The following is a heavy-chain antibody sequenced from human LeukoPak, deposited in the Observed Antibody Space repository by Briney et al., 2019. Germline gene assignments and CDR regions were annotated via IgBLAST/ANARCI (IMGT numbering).Heavy chain of an antibody. Sequence: SETLSLTCTVSGGSISRYYWSWIRQPPGKGLEWIGYIYYSGSTNYNPSLKSRVIISVDTSKNQFSLKLSSVTAADTAVYYCARDGYGSNDFDIWGQGTMVTVSS. V-gene: IGHV4-59*01. CDR1: GGSISRYY. CDR3: ARDGYGSNDFDI. CDR2: IYYSGST. J-gene: IGHJ3*02. D-gene: IGHD3-10*01.